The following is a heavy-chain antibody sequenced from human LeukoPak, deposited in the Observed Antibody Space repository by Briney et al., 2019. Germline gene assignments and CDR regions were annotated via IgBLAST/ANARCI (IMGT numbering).Heavy chain of an antibody. CDR2: IVVGSGNT. CDR3: AAIRPNSGSYNYFDY. V-gene: IGHV1-58*02. D-gene: IGHD1-26*01. Sequence: ASVKVSCKASGFTSTSSAMQWVRQARGHRLEWIGWIVVGSGNTNYAQKFQERVTITRDMSTSTAYMELSSLRSEDTAVYYCAAIRPNSGSYNYFDYWGQGTLVTVSS. J-gene: IGHJ4*02. CDR1: GFTSTSSA.